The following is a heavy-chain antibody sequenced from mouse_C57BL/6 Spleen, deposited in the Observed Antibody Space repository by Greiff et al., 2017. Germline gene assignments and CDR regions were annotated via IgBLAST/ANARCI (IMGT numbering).Heavy chain of an antibody. CDR2: IDPSDSYT. J-gene: IGHJ2*01. V-gene: IGHV1-50*01. Sequence: VQLQQSGAELVKPGASVKLSCKASGYTFTSYWMQWVKQRPGQGLEWIGEIDPSDSYTNYNQKFKGKATLTVDTSSSTAYMQLSSLTSEDSAVYYCARRYYGSSNFDYWGQGTTLTVSS. D-gene: IGHD1-1*01. CDR1: GYTFTSYW. CDR3: ARRYYGSSNFDY.